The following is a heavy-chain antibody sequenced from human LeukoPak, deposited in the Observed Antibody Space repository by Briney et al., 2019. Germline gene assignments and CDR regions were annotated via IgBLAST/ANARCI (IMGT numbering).Heavy chain of an antibody. CDR3: ARTSLELPLDAFYI. D-gene: IGHD1-7*01. J-gene: IGHJ3*02. CDR1: GYTFISYG. CDR2: ISTYNGNT. V-gene: IGHV1-18*01. Sequence: ASVKVSCKASGYTFISYGITWVRQGPGQGLEWMGWISTYNGNTNYAQKFQGRVTMTTDTSTSTAYMELRSLRSDDKAVYYCARTSLELPLDAFYIWGEGTMVTVSS.